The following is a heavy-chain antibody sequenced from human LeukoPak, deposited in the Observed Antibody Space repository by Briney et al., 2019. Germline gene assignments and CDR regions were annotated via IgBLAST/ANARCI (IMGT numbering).Heavy chain of an antibody. CDR1: GGTFSSYA. V-gene: IGHV1-69*01. CDR2: LIPIFGTA. J-gene: IGHJ6*04. CDR3: ARDLEYQPGGMDV. Sequence: SVKVSCKASGGTFSSYAISGVRHAPGQGRGWMGGLIPIFGTANYAQKFQGRVTITADESTSTAYMELSSLRSEDTAVYYCARDLEYQPGGMDVWGKGTTVTVSS. D-gene: IGHD2-2*01.